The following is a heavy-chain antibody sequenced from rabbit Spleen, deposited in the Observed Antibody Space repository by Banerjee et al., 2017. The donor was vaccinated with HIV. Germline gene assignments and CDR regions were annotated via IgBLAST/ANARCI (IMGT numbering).Heavy chain of an antibody. V-gene: IGHV1S45*01. CDR3: ARDAGTSFSSYGMDL. J-gene: IGHJ6*01. D-gene: IGHD8-1*01. CDR1: GFTLSSYW. CDR2: IYAGSSGST. Sequence: QEQLVESGGDLVQPGASLTLTCKASGFTLSSYWMCWVRQAPGKGLEWIACIYAGSSGSTYYASWAKGRFTISKTSSTTVTLQMTSLTAADTATYFCARDAGTSFSSYGMDLWGPGTLVTVS.